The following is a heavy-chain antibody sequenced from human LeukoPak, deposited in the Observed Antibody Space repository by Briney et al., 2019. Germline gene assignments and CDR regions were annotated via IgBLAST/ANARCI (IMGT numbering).Heavy chain of an antibody. D-gene: IGHD1-14*01. CDR2: ISSSGFI. J-gene: IGHJ3*02. CDR3: ARDRNFVAFDI. V-gene: IGHV3-21*06. CDR1: GFTFTAFT. Sequence: KPGGSLRLSCAASGFTFTAFTINWVRQARAKGLEWVSSISSSGFIYFADSLKGRFTISRDNAKNSVYLQINSLRAEDTAVYYCARDRNFVAFDIWGQGTMVTVSS.